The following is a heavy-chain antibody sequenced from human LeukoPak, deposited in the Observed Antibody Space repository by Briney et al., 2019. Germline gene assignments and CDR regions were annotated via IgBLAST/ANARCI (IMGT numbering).Heavy chain of an antibody. CDR3: AREFVGDYSHSSDYSDTFFDY. J-gene: IGHJ4*02. CDR1: GYTVTIYG. D-gene: IGHD3-22*01. Sequence: ASVKVSCKASGYTVTIYGISWVRQAPGQGLEWMGWISAYNDNTNYAQNLQDRVTMTTDTSTSTAYMELRSLRSDDAAVYYCAREFVGDYSHSSDYSDTFFDYWGQGTLVTVSS. V-gene: IGHV1-18*01. CDR2: ISAYNDNT.